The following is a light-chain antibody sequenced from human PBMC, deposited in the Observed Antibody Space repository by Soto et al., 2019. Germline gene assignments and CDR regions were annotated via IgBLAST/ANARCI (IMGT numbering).Light chain of an antibody. CDR1: QTVNSNF. CDR3: HLYGSSPWA. J-gene: IGKJ1*01. V-gene: IGKV3-20*01. CDR2: AAS. Sequence: EIVLTQSPGTLSLSPGERATLSCRARQTVNSNFLAWYQQKPGQAPRLLIYAASSRATGIADRFSGSGSGTDFTLTISRLEPEDFAVYYCHLYGSSPWAFGQGTKGEI.